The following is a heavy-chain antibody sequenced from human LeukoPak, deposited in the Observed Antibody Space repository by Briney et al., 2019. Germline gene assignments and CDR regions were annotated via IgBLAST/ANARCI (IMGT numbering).Heavy chain of an antibody. CDR1: GDSISSYY. CDR2: INYSGST. D-gene: IGHD2-21*02. J-gene: IGHJ4*02. V-gene: IGHV4-59*01. Sequence: SETLSLTCTVSGDSISSYYWSWIRQPPGKGLEWIGYINYSGSTNYSPSLKGRVTISVDTSKNQFSLRLSSVTAADTAVYYCARVPARRVVTTPTYFDYWGQGTPVTVSS. CDR3: ARVPARRVVTTPTYFDY.